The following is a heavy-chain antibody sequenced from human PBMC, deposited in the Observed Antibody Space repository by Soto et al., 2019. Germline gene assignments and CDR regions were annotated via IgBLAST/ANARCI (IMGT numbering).Heavy chain of an antibody. Sequence: SVQVSCTTSGYTFSNYGITWGRQAPGQPLEWLGWISLYSDGTNYAQKFQGRVSMTTDTSTTTAYMELRSLRSDDTAVYYGARVVPGAEAWFGPWGQGPPVTVSS. CDR1: GYTFSNYG. D-gene: IGHD2-2*01. V-gene: IGHV1-18*01. CDR3: ARVVPGAEAWFGP. CDR2: ISLYSDGT. J-gene: IGHJ5*02.